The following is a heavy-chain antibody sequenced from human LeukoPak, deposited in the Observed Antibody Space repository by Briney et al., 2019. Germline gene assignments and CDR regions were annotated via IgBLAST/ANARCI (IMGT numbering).Heavy chain of an antibody. D-gene: IGHD2-2*01. V-gene: IGHV1-18*01. CDR1: GYTFTSYG. Sequence: ASVKVSCKASGYTFTSYGISWVREAPGQGLEWMGGISAYNGNTNYAQKLQGRVTMTTDTSTSTAYMELRSLRSDDTAVYYCARGRCSSTSCYPFDYWGQGTLVTVSS. CDR2: ISAYNGNT. J-gene: IGHJ4*02. CDR3: ARGRCSSTSCYPFDY.